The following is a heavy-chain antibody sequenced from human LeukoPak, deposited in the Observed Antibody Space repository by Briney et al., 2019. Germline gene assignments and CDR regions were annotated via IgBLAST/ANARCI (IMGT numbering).Heavy chain of an antibody. D-gene: IGHD1-26*01. CDR1: GFTFSNYA. CDR3: AKDRTVGASYWYFDL. J-gene: IGHJ2*01. V-gene: IGHV3-23*01. Sequence: GGSLRLSCAASGFTFSNYAMSWVRQAPGRGLEWVSGISVSDGSTYYADSVKGRFTISRDNSRNTLFLHMNTLRAEDTAIYYCAKDRTVGASYWYFDLWGRGTLVTVSS. CDR2: ISVSDGST.